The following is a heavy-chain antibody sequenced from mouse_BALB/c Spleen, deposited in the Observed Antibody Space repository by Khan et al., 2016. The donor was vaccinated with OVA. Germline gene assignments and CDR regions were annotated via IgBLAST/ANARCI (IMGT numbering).Heavy chain of an antibody. V-gene: IGHV3-2*02. CDR3: ASLGPGFTY. J-gene: IGHJ3*01. CDR2: ISYSGST. D-gene: IGHD4-1*01. CDR1: GYSITSDYA. Sequence: EVQLQESGPGLVKPSQSLSLTCSVAGYSITSDYAWNWIRQFPGNKLEWMGYISYSGSTSYNPSLKSRISITRDTSKNQFFLQLNSVTTEDTATXYCASLGPGFTYWGQGTLVTVSA.